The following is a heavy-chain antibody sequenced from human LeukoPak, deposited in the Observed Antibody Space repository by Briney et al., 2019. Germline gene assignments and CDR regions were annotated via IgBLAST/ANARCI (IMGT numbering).Heavy chain of an antibody. Sequence: PSETLSLTXAVSGYSISSGYYWGWIRQPPGKRLEWIGSIYHSGSTYYNPSLKSRVTISVDTSKNQFSLKLTSVDAADTALYYCMRHEEMSTIYGFFDLWGRGTLVTVSS. J-gene: IGHJ2*01. CDR2: IYHSGST. CDR1: GYSISSGYY. CDR3: MRHEEMSTIYGFFDL. D-gene: IGHD5-24*01. V-gene: IGHV4-38-2*01.